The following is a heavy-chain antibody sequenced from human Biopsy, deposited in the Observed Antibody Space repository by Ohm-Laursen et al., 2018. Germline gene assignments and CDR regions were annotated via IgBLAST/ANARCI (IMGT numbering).Heavy chain of an antibody. CDR1: GFIFSRYA. Sequence: SLRLSCAASGFIFSRYALHWVRQAPGKGLEWVAIIWYAGSNKYYADSVKGRFTISRDDSKNTLYLQMNSLRAEDTAVYYCTRDLEYGSSFYYYYGMDVWGQGTTVTVSS. CDR2: IWYAGSNK. V-gene: IGHV3-33*01. J-gene: IGHJ6*02. D-gene: IGHD6-19*01. CDR3: TRDLEYGSSFYYYYGMDV.